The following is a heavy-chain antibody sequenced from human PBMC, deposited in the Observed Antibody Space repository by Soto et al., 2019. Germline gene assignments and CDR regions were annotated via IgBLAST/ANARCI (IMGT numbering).Heavy chain of an antibody. CDR1: GGSFSGIY. J-gene: IGHJ6*02. CDR2: SNHSGST. CDR3: ARGPGYSYGYSVYYYYYGMDV. Sequence: SETRSRPCVVYGGSFSGIYWSWIRQPPGNGLEWIGESNHSGSTNYSPSLESRVTISLDTSNNQFSLKLSSVTAADTAVYYCARGPGYSYGYSVYYYYYGMDVWGQGTTVTVSS. D-gene: IGHD5-18*01. V-gene: IGHV4-34*01.